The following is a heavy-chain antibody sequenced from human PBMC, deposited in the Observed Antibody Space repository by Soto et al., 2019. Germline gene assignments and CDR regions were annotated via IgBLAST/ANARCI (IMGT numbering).Heavy chain of an antibody. D-gene: IGHD4-17*01. J-gene: IGHJ3*02. CDR1: GGSISSGGYY. V-gene: IGHV4-31*03. CDR2: IYYSGST. CDR3: ARDRPPTVTTEDAFDI. Sequence: QVQLQESGPGLVKPSQTLSLTCTVSGGSISSGGYYWSWIRQHPGKGLEWIGYIYYSGSTYYNPSLKSRVTISVDTSKNQFSLKLSSVTAADTAVYYCARDRPPTVTTEDAFDIWGQGTMVTVSS.